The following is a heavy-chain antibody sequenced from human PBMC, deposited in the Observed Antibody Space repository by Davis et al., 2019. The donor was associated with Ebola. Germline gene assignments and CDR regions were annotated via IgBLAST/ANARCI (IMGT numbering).Heavy chain of an antibody. CDR2: IDTAGDS. Sequence: GESLKISCVASGFTFSRYDMHWVRQVTGKGLEWVSAIDTAGDSYYAGAVKGRFTISREDAKSSLYLQMNSLTAGDSAVYYCVREFPVAGSYYYYGMDVWGKGTTVTVSS. J-gene: IGHJ6*04. CDR1: GFTFSRYD. CDR3: VREFPVAGSYYYYGMDV. V-gene: IGHV3-13*01. D-gene: IGHD6-19*01.